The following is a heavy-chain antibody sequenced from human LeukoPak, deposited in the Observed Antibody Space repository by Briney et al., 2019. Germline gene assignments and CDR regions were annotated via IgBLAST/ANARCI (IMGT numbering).Heavy chain of an antibody. D-gene: IGHD4-17*01. CDR1: GYTFTSCY. J-gene: IGHJ5*02. CDR2: INPSGGST. Sequence: ASVKVSCKASGYTFTSCYMHWVRQAPGQGLEWMGIINPSGGSTSYAQKFQGRVTMTRDTSTSTVYMELSSLRSEDTAVYYCARDLFSRVTTNWFDPWGQGTLVTVSS. CDR3: ARDLFSRVTTNWFDP. V-gene: IGHV1-46*01.